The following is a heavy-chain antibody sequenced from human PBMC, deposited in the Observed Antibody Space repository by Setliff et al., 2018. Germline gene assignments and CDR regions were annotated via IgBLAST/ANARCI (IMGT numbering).Heavy chain of an antibody. CDR3: ARDPGFHSGTWCLGD. Sequence: SETLSLTCSVYGESFSNNYWSWIRQTPGKGLEWIGESNHGGSTSYHPSLKSRLTMSVDKSANRFSLNLASVTAADTALYYCARDPGFHSGTWCLGDWGQGIQVTAPQ. CDR1: GESFSNNY. J-gene: IGHJ4*02. CDR2: SNHGGST. V-gene: IGHV4-34*01. D-gene: IGHD2-8*01.